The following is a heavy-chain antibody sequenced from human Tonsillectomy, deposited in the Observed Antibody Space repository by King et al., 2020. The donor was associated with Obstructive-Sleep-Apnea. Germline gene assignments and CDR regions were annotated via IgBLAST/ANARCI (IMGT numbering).Heavy chain of an antibody. CDR3: TSLPARPARYYDFWSGYANIFDY. Sequence: VQLVESGGGLVQPGRSLRLSCTASGFTFGDYAMSWFRQAPGKGLEWVGFIRSKAYGGTTEYAASVKGRFTISRDDSKSIAYLQMNSLKTEDTAVYYCTSLPARPARYYDFWSGYANIFDYWGQGTLVTVSS. CDR1: GFTFGDYA. CDR2: IRSKAYGGTT. V-gene: IGHV3-49*03. J-gene: IGHJ4*02. D-gene: IGHD3-3*01.